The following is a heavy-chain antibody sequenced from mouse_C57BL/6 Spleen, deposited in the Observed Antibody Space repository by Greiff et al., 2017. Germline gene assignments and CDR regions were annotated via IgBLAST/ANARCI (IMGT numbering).Heavy chain of an antibody. J-gene: IGHJ4*01. CDR2: IDPSDSYT. Sequence: VQLQQPGAELVMPGASVKLSCKASGYTFTSYWMHWVKQRPGQGLEWIGEIDPSDSYTNYNQKFKGKSTLTVDKSSSTAYMQLSSLTSEDSAVYYCARSPTTVVATRAMDYWGQGTSVTVSS. V-gene: IGHV1-69*01. CDR3: ARSPTTVVATRAMDY. D-gene: IGHD1-1*01. CDR1: GYTFTSYW.